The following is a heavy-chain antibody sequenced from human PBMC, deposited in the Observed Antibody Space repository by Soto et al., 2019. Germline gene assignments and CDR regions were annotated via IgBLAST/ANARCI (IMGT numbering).Heavy chain of an antibody. J-gene: IGHJ4*02. Sequence: NPSETLSLTCAVSGGSISSGGYSWSWIRQPPGKGLEWIGYIYHSGSTYYNPSLKSRVTISVDRSKNQFSLKLSSVTAADTAVYYCARASNYYDSSGYQYYFDYWAREPWSPSPQ. CDR1: GGSISSGGYS. D-gene: IGHD3-22*01. CDR2: IYHSGST. CDR3: ARASNYYDSSGYQYYFDY. V-gene: IGHV4-30-2*01.